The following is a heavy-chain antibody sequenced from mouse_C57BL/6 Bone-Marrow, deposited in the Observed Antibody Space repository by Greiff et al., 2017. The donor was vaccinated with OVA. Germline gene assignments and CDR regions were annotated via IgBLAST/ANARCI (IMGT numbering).Heavy chain of an antibody. CDR1: GYAFSSSW. J-gene: IGHJ2*01. D-gene: IGHD1-1*01. Sequence: QVQLKESGPELVKPGASVKISCKASGYAFSSSWMNWVKQRPGKGLEWIGRIYPGDGANNYNGKFKGKATLTADKSSSTAYMQLSSLTSEDTAVDVCARWYYGSFDYGGQGTTLTVSS. CDR3: ARWYYGSFDY. CDR2: IYPGDGAN. V-gene: IGHV1-82*01.